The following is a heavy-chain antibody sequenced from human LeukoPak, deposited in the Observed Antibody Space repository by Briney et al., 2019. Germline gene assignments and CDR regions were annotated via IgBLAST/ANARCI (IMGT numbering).Heavy chain of an antibody. D-gene: IGHD2-2*01. V-gene: IGHV3-23*01. J-gene: IGHJ5*01. CDR3: AKDRHAPGRYCSSTTCFPFDS. CDR1: GFTFSNYA. CDR2: ISGSGGST. Sequence: GGSLRLSCAASGFTFSNYAMRWVRQAPGKGLEWVSAISGSGGSTYYADSVKGRFTISRDNSKSTLYLQMNSLRAEDTAVYYCAKDRHAPGRYCSSTTCFPFDSWGQGTLVTVSS.